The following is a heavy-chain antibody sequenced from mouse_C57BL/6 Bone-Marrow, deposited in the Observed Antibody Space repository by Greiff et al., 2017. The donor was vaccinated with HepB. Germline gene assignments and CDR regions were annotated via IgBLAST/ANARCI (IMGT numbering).Heavy chain of an antibody. CDR3: ARWQIYYGQGTY. Sequence: QVQLQQSGAELARPGASVKLSCKASGYTFTSYGISWVKQRTGQGLEWIGEIYPRSGNTYYNEKFKGKATLTADKSSSTAYMELRSLTSEDSAVYFCARWQIYYGQGTYWGQGTLVTVSA. D-gene: IGHD2-1*01. J-gene: IGHJ3*01. CDR2: IYPRSGNT. CDR1: GYTFTSYG. V-gene: IGHV1-81*01.